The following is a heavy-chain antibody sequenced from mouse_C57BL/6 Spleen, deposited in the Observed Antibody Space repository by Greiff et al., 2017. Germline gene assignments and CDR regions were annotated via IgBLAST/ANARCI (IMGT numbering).Heavy chain of an antibody. CDR2: IYPGDGDT. CDR3: ASRDYGSSPWFAY. Sequence: QVQLQQSGPELVKPGASVKISCKASGYAFSSSWMNWVKQRHGKGLEWIGRIYPGDGDTNYNGKFKGKATLTADKSSSTAYMQLSSLTSEDSAVYFCASRDYGSSPWFAYWGQGTLVTVSA. V-gene: IGHV1-82*01. CDR1: GYAFSSSW. D-gene: IGHD1-3*01. J-gene: IGHJ3*01.